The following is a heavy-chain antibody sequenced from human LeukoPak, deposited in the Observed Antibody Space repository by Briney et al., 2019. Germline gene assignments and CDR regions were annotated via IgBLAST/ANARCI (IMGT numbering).Heavy chain of an antibody. J-gene: IGHJ5*02. CDR1: GYTFTSYY. Sequence: ASVKVSCKASGYTFTSYYIHWVRQAPGQGLEWMGWINPDSGGTNYAQQFQGRVTMTRDTSISTVYMDLSRLRSDDTAMYYCVREARAGNWFDPWGQGTPVIVSS. CDR3: VREARAGNWFDP. CDR2: INPDSGGT. V-gene: IGHV1-2*02.